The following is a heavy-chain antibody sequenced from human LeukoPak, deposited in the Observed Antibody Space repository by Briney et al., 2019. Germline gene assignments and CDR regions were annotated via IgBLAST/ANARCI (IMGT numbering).Heavy chain of an antibody. V-gene: IGHV1-8*01. CDR2: VNPNSGNT. CDR3: ARVERITIFGVVSYFFDY. CDR1: GYTFTSYD. D-gene: IGHD3-3*01. J-gene: IGHJ4*02. Sequence: GASVKVSCKASGYTFTSYDINWVRQATGQGLEWMGWVNPNSGNTGYAQKFQGRVTMTRNTSISTAYMELSSLRSEDTAVYYCARVERITIFGVVSYFFDYWGQGTLVTVSS.